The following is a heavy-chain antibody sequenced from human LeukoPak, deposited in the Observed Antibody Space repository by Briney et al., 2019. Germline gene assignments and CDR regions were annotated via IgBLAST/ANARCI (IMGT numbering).Heavy chain of an antibody. D-gene: IGHD3-3*01. V-gene: IGHV3-30*02. J-gene: IGHJ4*02. CDR3: AKDLDDFWSGYPDY. CDR2: IRSDGTIK. CDR1: TFTFSSYG. Sequence: PGGSLRLSCAASTFTFSSYGMHWVRQAPGKGLEWVAFIRSDGTIKYYADSVKGRFTISRDNSKNTLYLQMNSLRAEDTAVYYCAKDLDDFWSGYPDYWGQGTLVTVSS.